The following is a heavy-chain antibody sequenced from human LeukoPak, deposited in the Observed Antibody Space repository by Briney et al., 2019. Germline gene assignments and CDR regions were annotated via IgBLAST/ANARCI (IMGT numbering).Heavy chain of an antibody. V-gene: IGHV4-59*01. J-gene: IGHJ4*02. CDR1: GGSISSYY. D-gene: IGHD6-13*01. Sequence: PSETLSLTCTVSGGSISSYYWSWIRQPPGKGLEWIGYIYSSGSTNYNPSLKSRVTISVDTSKNQFSLKLSSVTAADTAIYYCAREPVAAGFDYWGQGTLVTVSS. CDR3: AREPVAAGFDY. CDR2: IYSSGST.